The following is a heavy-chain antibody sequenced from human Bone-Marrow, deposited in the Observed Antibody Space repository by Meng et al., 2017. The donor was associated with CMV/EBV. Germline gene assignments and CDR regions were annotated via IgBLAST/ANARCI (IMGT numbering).Heavy chain of an antibody. CDR1: GFTFSSYS. Sequence: GGSLRLSCAASGFTFSSYSMNWVHQAPGKGLEWVSSISSSSSYIYYADSVKGRFTISRDNAKNSLYLQMNSLRAEDTAVYYCARVSPSGGYDFWSGYLETVYYYYGMDVWGQGTTVTVSS. J-gene: IGHJ6*02. CDR2: ISSSSSYI. D-gene: IGHD3-3*01. CDR3: ARVSPSGGYDFWSGYLETVYYYYGMDV. V-gene: IGHV3-21*01.